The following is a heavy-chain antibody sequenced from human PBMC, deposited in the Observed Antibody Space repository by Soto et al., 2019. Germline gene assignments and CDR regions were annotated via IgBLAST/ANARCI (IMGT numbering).Heavy chain of an antibody. CDR1: GGSISSYY. V-gene: IGHV4-59*01. CDR2: IYYSGST. J-gene: IGHJ4*02. CDR3: AREYYDILTGYPLYYFDY. D-gene: IGHD3-9*01. Sequence: ASETLSLTCTVSGGSISSYYWSWIRQPPGKGLEWIGYIYYSGSTNYNPSLKSRVTISVDTSKNQFSLKLSSVTAADTAVYYCAREYYDILTGYPLYYFDYWGQGTLVTVSS.